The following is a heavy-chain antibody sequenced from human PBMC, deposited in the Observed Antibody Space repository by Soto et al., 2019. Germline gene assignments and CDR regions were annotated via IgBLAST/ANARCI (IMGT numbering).Heavy chain of an antibody. CDR3: ARGVDYFDY. Sequence: QVQLVESGGGVVQPERSLRLSCAASGFTFNRYGMHWVRQAPGKGLEWVAVIWYDGSSEYYADSVKGRFTISRDNSKNALFLQMNSLRAEDTAVYYCARGVDYFDYWGQGTLVTVSS. J-gene: IGHJ4*02. CDR2: IWYDGSSE. CDR1: GFTFNRYG. V-gene: IGHV3-33*01.